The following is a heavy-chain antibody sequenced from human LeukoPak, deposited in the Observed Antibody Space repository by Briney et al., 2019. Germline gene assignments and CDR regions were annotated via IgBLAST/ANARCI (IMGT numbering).Heavy chain of an antibody. V-gene: IGHV1-46*01. D-gene: IGHD6-13*01. CDR1: GYTFTSYA. CDR2: INPSGGST. CDR3: ARDQGDTYEYSSSWSYNWFDP. Sequence: GASVKVSCKASGYTFTSYAMHWVRQAPGQGLEWMGIINPSGGSTSYAQKFQGRVTMTRDTSTSTVYMELSSLRSEDTAVYYCARDQGDTYEYSSSWSYNWFDPWGQGTLVTVSS. J-gene: IGHJ5*02.